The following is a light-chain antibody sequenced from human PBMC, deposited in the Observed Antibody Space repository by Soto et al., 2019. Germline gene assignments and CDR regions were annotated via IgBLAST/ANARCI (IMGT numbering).Light chain of an antibody. Sequence: QSVLTQPPSVSGAPGQRVTIPCTGSRSNIGAGYYVHWYQQLPGTAPKLLIYGNSNRPSGVPDRFSGSKSGTSASLAITGLQAEDEADYYCQSYDSSLSALFGGGTKLTVL. J-gene: IGLJ3*02. CDR1: RSNIGAGYY. V-gene: IGLV1-40*01. CDR2: GNS. CDR3: QSYDSSLSAL.